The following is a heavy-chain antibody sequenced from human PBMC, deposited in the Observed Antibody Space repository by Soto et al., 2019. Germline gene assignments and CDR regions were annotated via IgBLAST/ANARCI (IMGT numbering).Heavy chain of an antibody. J-gene: IGHJ4*02. CDR2: ISVYNGNT. CDR1: GYTFTSYG. Sequence: QVQLVQSGAEVKKPGASVKVSCKASGYTFTSYGISWVRQAPGQGLEWMGWISVYNGNTKYAQKVQGRVTMTTDTGTRTAYMELTSQRSDDTAEYYSVSGPEIFDYWGQGTLVTVSS. V-gene: IGHV1-18*01. CDR3: VSGPEIFDY.